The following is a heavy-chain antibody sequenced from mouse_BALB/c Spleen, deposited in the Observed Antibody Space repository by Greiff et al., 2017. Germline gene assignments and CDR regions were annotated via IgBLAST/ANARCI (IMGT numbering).Heavy chain of an antibody. V-gene: IGHV5-6-3*01. CDR3: ARDRMGAYGPIAMDY. J-gene: IGHJ4*01. CDR1: GFTFSSYG. D-gene: IGHD6-5*01. Sequence: EVMLVESGGGLVQPGGSLKLSCAASGFTFSSYGMSWVRQTPDKRLELVATINSNGGSTYYPDSVKGRFTISRDNAKNTLYLQMSSLKSEDTAMYYCARDRMGAYGPIAMDYWGQGTSVTVSS. CDR2: INSNGGST.